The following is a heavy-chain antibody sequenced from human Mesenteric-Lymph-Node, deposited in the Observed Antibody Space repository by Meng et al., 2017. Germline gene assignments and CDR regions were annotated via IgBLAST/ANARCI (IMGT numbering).Heavy chain of an antibody. D-gene: IGHD6-19*01. V-gene: IGHV1-69*01. Sequence: QVAVGESGAEGKKPGSSVKVCCKASGGTFSSYAISWVRQAPGQGLEWMGGIIPIFGTANYAQKFQGRVTITADESTSTAYMELSSLRSEDTAVYYCARDPYATGWAGWGQGTLVTVSS. CDR3: ARDPYATGWAG. CDR2: IIPIFGTA. J-gene: IGHJ4*02. CDR1: GGTFSSYA.